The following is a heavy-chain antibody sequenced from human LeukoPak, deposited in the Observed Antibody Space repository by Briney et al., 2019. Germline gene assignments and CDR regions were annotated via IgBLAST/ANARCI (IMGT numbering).Heavy chain of an antibody. Sequence: GGSLRLSCAASGFTFSSYSMNWVRRAPGKGLEWVSYISSSCSTIYYADSVKGRFTISRDNAKNSLYLQMNSLRAEDTAVYYCARGTYGDYSYDYWGQGTLVTVSS. D-gene: IGHD4-17*01. J-gene: IGHJ4*02. CDR3: ARGTYGDYSYDY. CDR2: ISSSCSTI. V-gene: IGHV3-48*01. CDR1: GFTFSSYS.